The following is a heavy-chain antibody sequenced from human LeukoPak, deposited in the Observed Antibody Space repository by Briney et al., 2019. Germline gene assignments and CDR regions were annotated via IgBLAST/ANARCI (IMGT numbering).Heavy chain of an antibody. CDR2: ISYDGSNK. Sequence: GRSLRLSCAASGFPFSSYAMHWVRQAPGKGLEWVAVISYDGSNKYYADSVKGRFTISRDNSKNTLYLQMNSLRAEDTAVYYCARDCSSTSCDDYYYYGMDVWGQGTTVTVSS. CDR1: GFPFSSYA. V-gene: IGHV3-30*04. D-gene: IGHD2-2*01. J-gene: IGHJ6*02. CDR3: ARDCSSTSCDDYYYYGMDV.